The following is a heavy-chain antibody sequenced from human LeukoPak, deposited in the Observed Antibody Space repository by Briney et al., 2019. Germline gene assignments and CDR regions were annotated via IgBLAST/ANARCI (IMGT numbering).Heavy chain of an antibody. J-gene: IGHJ5*02. CDR3: VRGGYYYYSSAYGGAYNWFDR. D-gene: IGHD3-22*01. V-gene: IGHV1-8*01. Sequence: GASVKVSFKASGYTFTSYDISWGRRATGQGIGWIGCMNPNSVYTVYAQKFQGRVTMTRNTSISRAYIVLSSLRSDDTAVYYCVRGGYYYYSSAYGGAYNWFDRLGKGTLVSVYS. CDR2: MNPNSVYT. CDR1: GYTFTSYD.